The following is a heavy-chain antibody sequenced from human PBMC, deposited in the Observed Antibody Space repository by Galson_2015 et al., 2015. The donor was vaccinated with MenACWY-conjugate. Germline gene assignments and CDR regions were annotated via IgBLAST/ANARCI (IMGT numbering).Heavy chain of an antibody. CDR3: ARHPPGGRGMDV. V-gene: IGHV5-51*01. CDR2: ISPGDSNT. D-gene: IGHD1-26*01. Sequence: QSGAEVTKPGESLTISCTGSGYNFSTYWIAWVRQLPGKGLEWMGLISPGDSNTRYSPAFHGQVTISADKSISTAYLQLHSLQASDTAMYYCARHPPGGRGMDVWGQGTTVTVSS. J-gene: IGHJ6*02. CDR1: GYNFSTYW.